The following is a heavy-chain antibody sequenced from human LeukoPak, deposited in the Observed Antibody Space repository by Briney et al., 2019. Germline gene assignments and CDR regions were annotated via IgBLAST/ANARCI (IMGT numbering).Heavy chain of an antibody. CDR3: ARDGQMGVVGTREVEPSAFDI. CDR2: ISAYNGNT. CDR1: GYTFTGYY. V-gene: IGHV1-18*04. D-gene: IGHD3-22*01. Sequence: GASVKVSCKASGYTFTGYYMHWVRQAPGQGLEWMGWISAYNGNTNYAQKLQGRVTMTTDTSTSTAYMELRSLRSDDTAVYYCARDGQMGVVGTREVEPSAFDIWGQGTMVTVSS. J-gene: IGHJ3*02.